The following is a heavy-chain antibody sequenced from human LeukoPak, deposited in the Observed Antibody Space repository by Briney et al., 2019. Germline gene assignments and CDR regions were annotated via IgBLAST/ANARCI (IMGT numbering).Heavy chain of an antibody. J-gene: IGHJ4*02. CDR1: GGSTDSYY. CDR3: ARVKASSTSWTFDQ. CDR2: IYSSGST. V-gene: IGHV4-4*07. Sequence: SSETLSLTCSVSGGSTDSYYWSWIRQSGGKGLEWIGRIYSSGSTVSNPSLNSRLTMSIDTSKNQFSLTLKSVTATDTAVYYCARVKASSTSWTFDQWGQGALVTVSS. D-gene: IGHD2-2*01.